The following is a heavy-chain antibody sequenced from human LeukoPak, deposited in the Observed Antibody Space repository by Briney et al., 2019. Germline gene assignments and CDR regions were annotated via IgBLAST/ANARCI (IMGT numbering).Heavy chain of an antibody. V-gene: IGHV4-59*08. CDR3: ARHRTYYYDSSGLDY. Sequence: SETLSLTCTVSGGSISSYYWICLRQPPGKGLEGIGYIYYSGSTNYNPSLKSRVTISVDTSKNQCSLKLSSVTAAETAVYYCARHRTYYYDSSGLDYWGQGTLVTVSS. CDR2: IYYSGST. D-gene: IGHD3-22*01. CDR1: GGSISSYY. J-gene: IGHJ4*02.